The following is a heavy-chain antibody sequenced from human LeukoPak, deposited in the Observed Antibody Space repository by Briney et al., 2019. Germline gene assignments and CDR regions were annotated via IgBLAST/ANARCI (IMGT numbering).Heavy chain of an antibody. CDR2: MYYSGST. CDR3: ARGISRVRGLVGGFDY. D-gene: IGHD3-10*01. CDR1: GGSISSGDYY. V-gene: IGHV4-31*03. J-gene: IGHJ4*02. Sequence: PSETLSLTCTVSGGSISSGDYYWSWIRQLPGKGLGWIGYMYYSGSTYYNPSLKSRITISIDTSKNQFSLELSSVTAADTAVYYCARGISRVRGLVGGFDYWGQGTLVPVSS.